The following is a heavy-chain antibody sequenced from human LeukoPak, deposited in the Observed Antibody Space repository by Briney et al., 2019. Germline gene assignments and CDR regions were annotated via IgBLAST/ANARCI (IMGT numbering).Heavy chain of an antibody. CDR2: MNGDGSYA. V-gene: IGHV3-74*01. CDR3: VGSGQWRVRLVGVGAY. D-gene: IGHD6-19*01. J-gene: IGHJ4*02. CDR1: GFTFGNYS. Sequence: GGSLRLSCAPSGFTFGNYSTHWVRHGPGKGRLWVSRMNGDGSYAAYAEPVQGRFPVSRDNGKNTLYLQMNSLRAEDTAVYYCVGSGQWRVRLVGVGAYWGQGTLVTVSS.